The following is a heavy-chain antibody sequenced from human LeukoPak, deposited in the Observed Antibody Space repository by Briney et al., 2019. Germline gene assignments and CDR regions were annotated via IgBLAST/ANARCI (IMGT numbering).Heavy chain of an antibody. D-gene: IGHD5-24*01. Sequence: SETLSLTCTVSGGSISGYYWSWIRQPPGKGLEWIGDIYYSGGTNYNPSLKSRVTISLDTSKIQFYLKLSSVTAADTAVYYCARGGYNLHYWGQGTLVTVSS. V-gene: IGHV4-59*01. CDR1: GGSISGYY. CDR2: IYYSGGT. CDR3: ARGGYNLHY. J-gene: IGHJ4*02.